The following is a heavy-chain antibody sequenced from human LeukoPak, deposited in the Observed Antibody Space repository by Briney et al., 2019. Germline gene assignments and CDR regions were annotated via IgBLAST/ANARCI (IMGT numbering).Heavy chain of an antibody. V-gene: IGHV3-53*01. CDR3: ARGGARQQLVENYFDH. Sequence: GGSLRLSCAAPGFTVSSNYMNWVRQAPGKGLEWVTVLYRGGSTYYADSVKGRFTISRDTSKNTVYLQMNSLRAEDTAVYYCARGGARQQLVENYFDHWGQGTLVTVSS. CDR2: LYRGGST. CDR1: GFTVSSNY. J-gene: IGHJ4*02. D-gene: IGHD6-13*01.